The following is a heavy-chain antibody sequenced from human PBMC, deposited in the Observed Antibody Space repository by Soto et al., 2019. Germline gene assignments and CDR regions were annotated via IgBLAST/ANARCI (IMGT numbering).Heavy chain of an antibody. CDR3: ARRVTSVVDY. CDR1: GYSFTRYW. J-gene: IGHJ4*02. CDR2: IYPGDSDT. Sequence: GESLKISCKTFGYSFTRYWIAWVRQMPGKGLEWMGVIYPGDSDTRYSPSFQGQVTISADTSISTAYLQWSTLKASDTAMYYCARRVTSVVDYWGQGNLVTVSS. V-gene: IGHV5-51*01.